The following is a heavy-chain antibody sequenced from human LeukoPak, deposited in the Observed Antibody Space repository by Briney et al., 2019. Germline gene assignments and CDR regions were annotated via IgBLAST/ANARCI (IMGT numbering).Heavy chain of an antibody. D-gene: IGHD6-19*01. CDR1: GYTFTGYY. J-gene: IGHJ4*02. V-gene: IGHV1-2*02. CDR3: AKEAAVAGPFDY. Sequence: ASVKVSCKASGYTFTGYYMHWVRQAPGQGLEWMGWINPNSGGTNYAQKFQGRVTMTRDMSTSTVYMELSNLRSEDTAVYYCAKEAAVAGPFDYWGQGTLVTVSS. CDR2: INPNSGGT.